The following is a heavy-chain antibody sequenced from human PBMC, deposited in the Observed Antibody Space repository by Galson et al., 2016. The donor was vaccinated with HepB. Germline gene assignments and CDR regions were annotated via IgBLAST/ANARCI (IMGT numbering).Heavy chain of an antibody. V-gene: IGHV4-39*01. CDR2: MSGSA. J-gene: IGHJ4*02. Sequence: ETLSLTCTVSGGSIRSSDFSWTWIRQPPGKGLEWIGSMSGSAHYNPSLKSRVTMSVDTSKTQFSLKLSSVTAADTAVYYCARHGCIGVSCYVLYWGQGTLVTVSS. CDR1: GGSIRSSDFS. CDR3: ARHGCIGVSCYVLY. D-gene: IGHD2-15*01.